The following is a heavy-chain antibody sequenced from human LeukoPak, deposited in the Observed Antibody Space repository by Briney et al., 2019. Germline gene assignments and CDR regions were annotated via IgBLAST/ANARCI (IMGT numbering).Heavy chain of an antibody. V-gene: IGHV3-23*01. CDR3: AKVSESNYDILTGYYTPYYFDY. D-gene: IGHD3-9*01. CDR1: GFTFSISA. CDR2: ISDSGSST. J-gene: IGHJ4*02. Sequence: GGSLRLSCAASGFTFSISAMSWVRQAPGKGLEWVSGISDSGSSTFYADSVKGRFTISRDNSKNILYLQMNSLRADDTAVYYCAKVSESNYDILTGYYTPYYFDYWGQGTLVTVSS.